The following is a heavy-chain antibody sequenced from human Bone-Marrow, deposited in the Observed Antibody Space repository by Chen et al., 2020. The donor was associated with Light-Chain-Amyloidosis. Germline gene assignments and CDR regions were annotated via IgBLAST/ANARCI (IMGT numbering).Heavy chain of an antibody. Sequence: QVQLQESGPGLVKPSQTLSLTCTVSGGSISSGGYYWSWIRQHPGKGLEWIGYIYYSGSTYYNPSLKSRVTISVDTSKNQFSLKPSSVTAADTAVYYCARDLHCSSTSCSWFDPWGQGTLVTVSS. CDR1: GGSISSGGYY. J-gene: IGHJ5*02. V-gene: IGHV4-31*03. D-gene: IGHD2-2*01. CDR3: ARDLHCSSTSCSWFDP. CDR2: IYYSGST.